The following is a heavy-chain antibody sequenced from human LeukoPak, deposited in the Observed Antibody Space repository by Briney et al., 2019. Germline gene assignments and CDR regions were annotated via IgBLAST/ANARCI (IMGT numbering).Heavy chain of an antibody. J-gene: IGHJ4*02. CDR3: AKTPPNYDILTGYFLFDY. CDR1: GFTFSSYW. CDR2: INSDGSNT. D-gene: IGHD3-9*01. V-gene: IGHV3-74*01. Sequence: GGSLRLSCAASGFTFSSYWMHWVRQAPGKGLVWVSRINSDGSNTVYADSVKGRFTISRDNAENTLYLQMNSLRAEDTAVYYCAKTPPNYDILTGYFLFDYWGQGTLATVSS.